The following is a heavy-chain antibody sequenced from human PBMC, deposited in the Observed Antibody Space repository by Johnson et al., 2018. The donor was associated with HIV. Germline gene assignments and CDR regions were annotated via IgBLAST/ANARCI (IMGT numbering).Heavy chain of an antibody. Sequence: VQLVESGGGVVQPGRSLRLSCAASGFTFSSYAMHWVRQAPGQGLEWVSIIYSGGTTYYADSVKGRFTISRDNSRNTLYLQMNSLRAEDTAVYYCARVRRREQKLDAFDIWGQGTMVTVSS. CDR3: ARVRRREQKLDAFDI. CDR1: GFTFSSYA. J-gene: IGHJ3*02. V-gene: IGHV3-NL1*01. D-gene: IGHD1-26*01. CDR2: IYSGGTT.